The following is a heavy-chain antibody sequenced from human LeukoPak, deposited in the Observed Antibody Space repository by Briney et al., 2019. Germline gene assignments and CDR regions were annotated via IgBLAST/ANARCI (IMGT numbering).Heavy chain of an antibody. D-gene: IGHD5-24*01. Sequence: ASVKVSCKASGYTFTGSYMHWVRQAPGQGLEWMGWINPNSGGTNYAQKFQGRVTMTRDTSVSTAYMELSRLRSDDTAVYYCASSGPVEMATIYFDYWGQGTLVTVSS. V-gene: IGHV1-2*02. CDR1: GYTFTGSY. CDR3: ASSGPVEMATIYFDY. CDR2: INPNSGGT. J-gene: IGHJ4*02.